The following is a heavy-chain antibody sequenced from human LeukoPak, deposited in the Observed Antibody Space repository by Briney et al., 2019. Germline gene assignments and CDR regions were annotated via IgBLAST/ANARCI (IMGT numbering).Heavy chain of an antibody. V-gene: IGHV3-74*01. CDR3: ARDAYTTSYNWLEI. J-gene: IGHJ5*01. D-gene: IGHD4-17*01. CDR1: GFSLNKYW. CDR2: ITGDVSDI. Sequence: PRGSLRLSCEASGFSLNKYWMHWVRQAPEEGRVWVSRITGDVSDIDYAESVKGRFTASTENAKNTLFIRMSTLRVEDTAIYYCARDAYTTSYNWLEIWGHGTLVTVSS.